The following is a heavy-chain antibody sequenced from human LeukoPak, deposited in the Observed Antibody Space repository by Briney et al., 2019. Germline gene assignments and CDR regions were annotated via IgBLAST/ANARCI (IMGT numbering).Heavy chain of an antibody. CDR2: IYYSGST. CDR3: ARYCSSTSCYSYTHSFDP. Sequence: SETLSLTCTVSGGSISSSSYYWGWIRQPPGKGLEWIGSIYYSGSTYYNPSLKSRVTISVDTSKNQFSLKLSSVTAADTAVYYCARYCSSTSCYSYTHSFDPWGQGTLVTVSS. CDR1: GGSISSSSYY. D-gene: IGHD2-2*01. J-gene: IGHJ5*02. V-gene: IGHV4-39*07.